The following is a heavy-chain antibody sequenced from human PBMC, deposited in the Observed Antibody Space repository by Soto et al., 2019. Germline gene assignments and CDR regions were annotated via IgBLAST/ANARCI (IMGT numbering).Heavy chain of an antibody. V-gene: IGHV4-31*03. J-gene: IGHJ4*02. CDR1: GGSISSGGYY. CDR3: ARDAPSITMVRGVIRYFDY. D-gene: IGHD3-10*01. Sequence: PSETLSLTCTVSGGSISSGGYYWSWIRQHPGKGLEWIGCIYYSGSTYYNPSLKSRVTISVDTSKNQFSLKLSSVTAADTAVYYCARDAPSITMVRGVIRYFDYWGQGTLVTVSS. CDR2: IYYSGST.